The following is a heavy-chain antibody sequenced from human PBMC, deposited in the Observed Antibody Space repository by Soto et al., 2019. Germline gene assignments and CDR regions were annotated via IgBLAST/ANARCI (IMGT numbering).Heavy chain of an antibody. J-gene: IGHJ3*02. Sequence: GASVKVSCKASGGTFSSYAISWVRQAPGQGLEWMGGIIPIFGTANYAQKFQGRVTITADESTSTAYMELSSLRSEDTAVYYCARGMKDYDFWSGYPVDFDIWGQGTMVTVSS. CDR1: GGTFSSYA. CDR3: ARGMKDYDFWSGYPVDFDI. D-gene: IGHD3-3*01. CDR2: IIPIFGTA. V-gene: IGHV1-69*13.